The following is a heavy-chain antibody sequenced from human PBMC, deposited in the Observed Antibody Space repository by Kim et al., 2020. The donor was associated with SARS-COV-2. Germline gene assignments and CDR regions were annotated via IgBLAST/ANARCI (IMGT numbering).Heavy chain of an antibody. D-gene: IGHD3-10*01. CDR3: ARDRRGMVRGVGNWFDP. Sequence: ASVKVSCKASGYTFTSYYMHWVRQAPGQGLEWMGIINPSGGSTSYAQKFQGRVTMTRDTSTSTVYMELSSLRSEDTAVYYCARDRRGMVRGVGNWFDPWGQGTLVTVSS. CDR2: INPSGGST. V-gene: IGHV1-46*01. J-gene: IGHJ5*02. CDR1: GYTFTSYY.